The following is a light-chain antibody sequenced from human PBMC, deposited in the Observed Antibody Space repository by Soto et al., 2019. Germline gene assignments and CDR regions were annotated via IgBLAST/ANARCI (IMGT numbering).Light chain of an antibody. CDR1: NIGSKR. Sequence: SYELTQPPSVSVAPGETARISCGGDNIGSKRVHWYQKKPGQAPVVVIDYDDDRPSGIPERISGSNSGNTATLTISRVEAGDEADYYCQVWDSSSDLAVFGGGTKLTVL. CDR2: YDD. V-gene: IGLV3-21*04. CDR3: QVWDSSSDLAV. J-gene: IGLJ2*01.